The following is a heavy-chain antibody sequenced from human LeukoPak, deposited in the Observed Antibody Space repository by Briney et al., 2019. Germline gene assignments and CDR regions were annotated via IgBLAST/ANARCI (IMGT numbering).Heavy chain of an antibody. CDR3: AKDIVGGGDDY. V-gene: IGHV3-7*01. D-gene: IGHD2-21*02. Sequence: PGGSLRLSCVTSGFTFTNHWMSWVRQAPGKGLEWVANIREDGGHTNYVDSVRGRFTISRDNAKNSIYLQMNSLRVEDTAVYYCAKDIVGGGDDYWGQGTLVIVSS. CDR1: GFTFTNHW. J-gene: IGHJ4*02. CDR2: IREDGGHT.